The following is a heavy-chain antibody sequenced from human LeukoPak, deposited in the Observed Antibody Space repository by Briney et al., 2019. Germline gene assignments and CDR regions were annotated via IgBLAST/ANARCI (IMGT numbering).Heavy chain of an antibody. J-gene: IGHJ2*01. Sequence: SETLSLTCTVSGVSISSDSYYWGWIRQPPGKGLEWIGTIYYSGSTYYNPSLKSRVTISVDTSKNQFSLNVFLCARAYVAVYYFATRSGNDWYFDLWGRGILVTVSS. CDR2: IYYSGST. V-gene: IGHV4-39*01. CDR1: GVSISSDSYY. D-gene: IGHD3-10*01. CDR3: ATRSGNDWYFDL.